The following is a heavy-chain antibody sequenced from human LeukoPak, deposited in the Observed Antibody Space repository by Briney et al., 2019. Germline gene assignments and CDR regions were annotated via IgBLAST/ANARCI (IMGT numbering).Heavy chain of an antibody. CDR1: GFTFSSYS. J-gene: IGHJ4*02. D-gene: IGHD7-27*01. CDR2: ISSSSSYI. CDR3: ARESAGDVYFDY. V-gene: IGHV3-21*01. Sequence: GGSLRLSCAASGFTFSSYSMNWVRQAPGKGLGWVSSISSSSSYIYYADSVKGRFTISRDNSKNTLYLQMNSLRAEDTAVYYCARESAGDVYFDYWGQGTLVTVSS.